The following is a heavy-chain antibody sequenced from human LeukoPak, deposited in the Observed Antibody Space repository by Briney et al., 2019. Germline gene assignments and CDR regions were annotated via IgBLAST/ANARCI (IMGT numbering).Heavy chain of an antibody. CDR1: GFTFSSYW. D-gene: IGHD2-21*02. J-gene: IGHJ4*02. V-gene: IGHV3-7*01. CDR3: ARDGFVMVTDY. CDR2: IKQDGSEK. Sequence: GGSLRLSCAASGFTFSSYWMSSVRQAPGKGLEWVANIKQDGSEKYYVDSVKGRFTISRDNAKNSLYLQMNSLRAEDTAVYYCARDGFVMVTDYWGQGTLVTVSS.